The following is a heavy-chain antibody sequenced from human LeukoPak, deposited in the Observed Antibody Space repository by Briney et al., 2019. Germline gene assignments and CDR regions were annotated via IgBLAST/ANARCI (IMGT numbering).Heavy chain of an antibody. CDR2: NNPNSGGT. V-gene: IGHV1-2*02. CDR1: GYTFTGYY. D-gene: IGHD3-22*01. J-gene: IGHJ4*02. CDR3: ARSPALYYYDSSGYSNHY. Sequence: ASVKVSCKASGYTFTGYYMHWVRQAPGQGLEWMGWNNPNSGGTNYAQKFQGRVTMTRDTSISTAYMELSRLRSDDTAVYYCARSPALYYYDSSGYSNHYWGQGTLVTVSS.